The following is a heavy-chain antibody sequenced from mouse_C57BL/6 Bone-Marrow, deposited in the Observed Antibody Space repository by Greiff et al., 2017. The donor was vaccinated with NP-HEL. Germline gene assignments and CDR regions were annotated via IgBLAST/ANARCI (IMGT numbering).Heavy chain of an antibody. CDR1: GFNIKDYY. Sequence: EVQVVESGAELVKPGASVKLSCTASGFNIKDYYMHWVKQRTEQGLEWIGRIDPEDGETKYAPKFQGKATITADTSSNTAYLQLSSLTSEDTAVYYCAIYYGSSYGYFDVWGTGTTVTVSS. V-gene: IGHV14-2*01. D-gene: IGHD1-1*01. J-gene: IGHJ1*03. CDR3: AIYYGSSYGYFDV. CDR2: IDPEDGET.